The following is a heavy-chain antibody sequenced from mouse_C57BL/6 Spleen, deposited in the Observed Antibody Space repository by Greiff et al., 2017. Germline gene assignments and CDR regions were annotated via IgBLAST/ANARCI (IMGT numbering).Heavy chain of an antibody. CDR2: IDPSDSYT. D-gene: IGHD1-1*01. CDR1: GYTFTSYW. J-gene: IGHJ3*01. V-gene: IGHV1-69*01. CDR3: ARSTTVVEGFAY. Sequence: VQLQQPGAELVMPGASVKLSCKASGYTFTSYWMHWVKQRPGQGLEWIGEIDPSDSYTNYNQKFKGKSTLTVDKSSSTAYMQLSSLTSEDSAVYYCARSTTVVEGFAYWDQGTLVTVSA.